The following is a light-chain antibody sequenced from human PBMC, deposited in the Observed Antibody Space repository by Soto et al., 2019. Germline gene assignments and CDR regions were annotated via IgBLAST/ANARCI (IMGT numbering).Light chain of an antibody. Sequence: DIPMTQSPSSLSASVGDRVTIPCRASQSISSYLNWYQQKPGKAPKLLIYAASSLQSGVPSRFSGSGSGTDFTLTISSLQPEDFATYYCQQSYSTLWTFGQGTKVDIK. V-gene: IGKV1-39*01. J-gene: IGKJ1*01. CDR1: QSISSY. CDR3: QQSYSTLWT. CDR2: AAS.